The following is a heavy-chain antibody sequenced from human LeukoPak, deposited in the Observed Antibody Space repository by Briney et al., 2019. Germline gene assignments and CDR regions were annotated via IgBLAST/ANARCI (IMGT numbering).Heavy chain of an antibody. CDR2: IIPIFGTA. J-gene: IGHJ3*02. V-gene: IGHV1-69*13. Sequence: ASVKVSCKASGGTFSSYAISWVRQAPGQGLEWMGGIIPIFGTANYAQKFQGRVTITADESTSTAYMELSSLRSEDTAVYYCASHKYCSSTSCYAFDTWGQGTMVTVSP. CDR3: ASHKYCSSTSCYAFDT. D-gene: IGHD2-2*01. CDR1: GGTFSSYA.